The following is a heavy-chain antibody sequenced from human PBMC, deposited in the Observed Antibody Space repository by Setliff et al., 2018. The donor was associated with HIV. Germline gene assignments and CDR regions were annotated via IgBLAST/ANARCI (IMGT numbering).Heavy chain of an antibody. D-gene: IGHD4-17*01. J-gene: IGHJ4*02. Sequence: SETLSLTCTVSGPSINIHYWSWIRQSPGKGFEWIGYIYSTGSTNYNPSLQSRVSISMVASRNQFSLKVTSVTAADTAVYYCAKGAGFYGDYTFDHWGQGRQVTVSS. CDR1: GPSINIHY. CDR3: AKGAGFYGDYTFDH. V-gene: IGHV4-59*11. CDR2: IYSTGST.